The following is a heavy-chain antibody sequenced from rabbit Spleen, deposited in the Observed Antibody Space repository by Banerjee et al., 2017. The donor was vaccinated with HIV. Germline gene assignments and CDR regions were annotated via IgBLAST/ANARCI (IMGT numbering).Heavy chain of an antibody. J-gene: IGHJ4*01. V-gene: IGHV1S45*01. CDR1: GFSLSRDYW. CDR3: ARGASGWGANFNL. D-gene: IGHD4-1*01. Sequence: QEQLVEPGGGLVKPELSLTLSCTASGFSLSRDYWICCVRQAPGKGLWWIACIDAGVKGTTYYESWAKVRFAVSKTSPTTVTLIVTSLTAEDMATYFCARGASGWGANFNLWGPGTLVTVS. CDR2: IDAGVKGTT.